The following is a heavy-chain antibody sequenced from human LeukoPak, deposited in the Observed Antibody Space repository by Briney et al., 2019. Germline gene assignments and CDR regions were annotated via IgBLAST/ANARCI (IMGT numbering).Heavy chain of an antibody. D-gene: IGHD3-22*01. CDR3: AKEEAYGYYYDSSGYRFDY. Sequence: GGSLRLSCAASGFTFSSYAMSWVRQAPGKGLEWVSAISGSGGSTHSAESVKGRFTISRDNSKNTLYLQVNSLSAEDTAVYYCAKEEAYGYYYDSSGYRFDYWGQGALVTVSS. V-gene: IGHV3-23*01. CDR1: GFTFSSYA. CDR2: ISGSGGST. J-gene: IGHJ4*02.